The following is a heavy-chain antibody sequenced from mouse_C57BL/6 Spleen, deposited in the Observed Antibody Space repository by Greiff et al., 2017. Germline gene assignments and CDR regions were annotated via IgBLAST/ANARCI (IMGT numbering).Heavy chain of an antibody. CDR1: GFNFKDYY. V-gene: IGHV14-2*01. CDR3: ASDGGCGFDY. D-gene: IGHD1-2*01. Sequence: VQLQQSGAELVKPGASVKLSCKASGFNFKDYYMHWVKQRPEQGLEWIGNIDPDDGETNYAPKFKGKATMTADTSSNTAYLQLSSLTSEDTAVYYCASDGGCGFDYWGQGTTLTVSS. J-gene: IGHJ2*01. CDR2: IDPDDGET.